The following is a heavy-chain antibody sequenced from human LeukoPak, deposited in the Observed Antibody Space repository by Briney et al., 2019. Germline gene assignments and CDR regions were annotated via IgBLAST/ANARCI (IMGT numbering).Heavy chain of an antibody. Sequence: GGSLRLSCAASGFTFYTYSMNWVRQAPGKGLEWVSYINSISSAIYYADSVKGRFTISRDNAKNSLYLQMNSLRDEDTAVYYCARDWSSALDIWGQGAMVTVSS. CDR1: GFTFYTYS. CDR2: INSISSAI. J-gene: IGHJ3*02. V-gene: IGHV3-48*02. D-gene: IGHD3-3*01. CDR3: ARDWSSALDI.